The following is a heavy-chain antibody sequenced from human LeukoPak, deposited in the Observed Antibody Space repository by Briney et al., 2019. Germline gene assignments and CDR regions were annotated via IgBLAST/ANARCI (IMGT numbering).Heavy chain of an antibody. CDR2: IDHSGST. V-gene: IGHV4-34*01. D-gene: IGHD6-19*01. CDR1: GGSFSGYY. Sequence: MASETLSLTCAVYGGSFSGYYWSWIRQPPGKGLEWIGEIDHSGSTNYNPSLKSRVTISVDTSKNQFSLKLSSVTAADTAVYYCARDQDSSGWYYYGMDVWGQGTTVTVSS. CDR3: ARDQDSSGWYYYGMDV. J-gene: IGHJ6*02.